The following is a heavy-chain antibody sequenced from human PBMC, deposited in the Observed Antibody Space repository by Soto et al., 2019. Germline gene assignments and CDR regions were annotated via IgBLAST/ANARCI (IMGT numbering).Heavy chain of an antibody. CDR3: ARDVRKVLRFLEWSHPEGWFDP. J-gene: IGHJ5*02. V-gene: IGHV4-38-2*02. Sequence: SETLSLTCAVSGYSISSGYYWGWIRQPPGKGLEWIGSIYHSGSTYYNPSLKSRVTISVDTSKNQFSLKLSSVTAADTAVYYCARDVRKVLRFLEWSHPEGWFDPWGQGTLVTVSS. D-gene: IGHD3-3*01. CDR1: GYSISSGYY. CDR2: IYHSGST.